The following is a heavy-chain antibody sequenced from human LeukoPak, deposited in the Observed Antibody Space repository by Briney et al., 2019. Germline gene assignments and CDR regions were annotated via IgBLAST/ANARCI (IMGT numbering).Heavy chain of an antibody. D-gene: IGHD3-3*01. Sequence: AGESLKISCKGSENNFTNYLIGWVRQMPGKGLEWMGIIYPGDSDIRYSPSFQGQVTISADKSISTAYLQWNSLKASDTAMYYCARPLPTLWSGRGYFDSWGQGTLVTVSS. CDR1: ENNFTNYL. V-gene: IGHV5-51*01. J-gene: IGHJ4*02. CDR2: IYPGDSDI. CDR3: ARPLPTLWSGRGYFDS.